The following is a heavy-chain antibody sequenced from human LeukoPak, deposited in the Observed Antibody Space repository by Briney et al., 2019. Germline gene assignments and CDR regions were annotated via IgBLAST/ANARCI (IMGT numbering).Heavy chain of an antibody. V-gene: IGHV3-23*01. J-gene: IGHJ4*02. D-gene: IGHD6-13*01. CDR1: GFTFSNYA. Sequence: AVGSLRLSCAVSGFTFSNYAMGWVRQAPGKGLEWVSAINGGGGSTYYTDSVKGLFTISRDNSKNTLYLPMNSLRAEDTAVYYCAKDSRIAAGYAGLFGYWGQGTLVTVSS. CDR2: INGGGGST. CDR3: AKDSRIAAGYAGLFGY.